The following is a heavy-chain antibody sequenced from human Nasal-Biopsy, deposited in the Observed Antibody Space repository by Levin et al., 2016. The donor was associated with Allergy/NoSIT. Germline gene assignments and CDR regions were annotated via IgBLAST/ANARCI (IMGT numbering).Heavy chain of an antibody. CDR2: ISFSGSSI. CDR1: GFTFSDYN. CDR3: AKTAGGTVAGVFPSDDNWFDP. V-gene: IGHV3-48*02. D-gene: IGHD6-19*01. Sequence: GGSLRLSCAASGFTFSDYNMNWVRQAPGKGLEWLSYISFSGSSIYYADSVKGRLTISRDNAKNSLYLQMNSLRDEDTAVYYCAKTAGGTVAGVFPSDDNWFDPWGQGTTVTVSS. J-gene: IGHJ5*01.